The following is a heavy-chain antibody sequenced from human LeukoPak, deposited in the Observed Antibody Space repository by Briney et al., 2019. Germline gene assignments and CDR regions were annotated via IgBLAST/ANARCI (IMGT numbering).Heavy chain of an antibody. V-gene: IGHV4-4*02. CDR1: GGSISSNNW. CDR3: ARSDYGGPFDY. Sequence: SETLSLTCAVSGGSISSNNWWGWVRQPPGKGLEWIGEIYHSGSTNYNPSLKSRVTISVDKSKNQFSLKLSSVTAADTAVYYCARSDYGGPFDYWGQGTLVTVSS. CDR2: IYHSGST. D-gene: IGHD4-23*01. J-gene: IGHJ4*02.